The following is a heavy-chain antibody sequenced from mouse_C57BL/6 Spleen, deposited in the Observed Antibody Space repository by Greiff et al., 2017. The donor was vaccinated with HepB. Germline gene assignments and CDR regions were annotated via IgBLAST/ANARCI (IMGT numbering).Heavy chain of an antibody. D-gene: IGHD3-2*02. V-gene: IGHV1-69*01. CDR2: IDPSDSYT. CDR3: ARWGDSSAWFAY. J-gene: IGHJ3*01. CDR1: GYTFTSYW. Sequence: QVQLQQPGAELVMPGASVKLSCKASGYTFTSYWMHWVKQRPGQGLEWIGEIDPSDSYTNYNQKFKGKSTLTVDKSSSTAYVQLSSLTSEDSAVYYCARWGDSSAWFAYWGQGTLVTVSA.